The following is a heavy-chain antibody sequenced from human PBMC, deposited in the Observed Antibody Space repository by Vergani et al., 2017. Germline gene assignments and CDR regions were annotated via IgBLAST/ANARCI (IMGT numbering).Heavy chain of an antibody. CDR2: IRWNDGSI. CDR1: GFTFDDYA. V-gene: IGHV3-9*01. D-gene: IGHD6-13*01. CDR3: AKDRYSSTWRGAFDY. J-gene: IGHJ4*02. Sequence: EVQLVESGGGLVQPGRSLRLSCVASGFTFDDYAMHWVRQAPGKGLEWVSGIRWNDGSIGYADSVKGRFTISRDNVMNSLYLQMNSLRAEDTALYYCAKDRYSSTWRGAFDYWGQGTLVTVSS.